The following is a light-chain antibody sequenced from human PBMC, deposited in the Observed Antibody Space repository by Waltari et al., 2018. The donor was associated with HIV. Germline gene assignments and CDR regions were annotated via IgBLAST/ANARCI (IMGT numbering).Light chain of an antibody. CDR2: AAS. J-gene: IGKJ1*01. CDR1: QSISTW. V-gene: IGKV1-5*03. CDR3: QQYKSTPWM. Sequence: ITCRASQSISTWLAWYQLKPGKVPKLLIHAASSLESGVSTRFSGSGSGTEFTLTINSLQPDDSATYFCQQYKSTPWMFGQGTKVEIK.